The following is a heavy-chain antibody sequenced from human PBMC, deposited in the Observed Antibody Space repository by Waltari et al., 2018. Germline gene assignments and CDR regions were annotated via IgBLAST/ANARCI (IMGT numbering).Heavy chain of an antibody. D-gene: IGHD3-22*01. J-gene: IGHJ6*02. CDR2: ISYNERNI. CDR1: EFPFRSYA. Sequence: QVQLVESGGGVVEPGRSLSLSCAASEFPFRSYAMHWVRQAPGKGLEWVAVISYNERNIYYVDSVKGRFIISRDNSRKMLYLQMNSLRTEDTAVYYCARDYCDRTNCHGMDVWGQGTTVTVSS. V-gene: IGHV3-30*04. CDR3: ARDYCDRTNCHGMDV.